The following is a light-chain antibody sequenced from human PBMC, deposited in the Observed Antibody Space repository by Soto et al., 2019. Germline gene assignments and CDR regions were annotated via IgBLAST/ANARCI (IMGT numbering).Light chain of an antibody. CDR2: WAS. V-gene: IGKV4-1*01. Sequence: DIVMTQSSDSLAVSLGERATINCKSSQSVLYSSNNKNYLTWYQQKPGQPPKLLIYWASTRESGVPDRFSGSGSGTDFTLTISSLQAEDVAIYYCQQYYTAPHTFGQGTKLELK. CDR3: QQYYTAPHT. J-gene: IGKJ2*01. CDR1: QSVLYSSNNKNY.